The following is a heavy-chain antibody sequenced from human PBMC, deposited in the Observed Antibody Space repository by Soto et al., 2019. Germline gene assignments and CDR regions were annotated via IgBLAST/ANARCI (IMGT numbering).Heavy chain of an antibody. J-gene: IGHJ5*02. V-gene: IGHV4-59*08. Sequence: QVQLQESGPGLVKPSETLSLTCTVSGACISSYYWSWIRQPPGKGLVWIGYIYYSGSTNYNPSLKSRVTMSVDTSKNQFSLKLCSVTAADTALYYCARHDGIVGSNDWFDPWGQGTLVTVSS. CDR1: GACISSYY. CDR2: IYYSGST. D-gene: IGHD1-26*01. CDR3: ARHDGIVGSNDWFDP.